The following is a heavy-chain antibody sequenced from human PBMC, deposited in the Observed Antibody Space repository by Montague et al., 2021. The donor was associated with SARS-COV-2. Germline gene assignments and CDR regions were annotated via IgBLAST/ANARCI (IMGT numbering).Heavy chain of an antibody. CDR1: GGSISGYY. CDR3: ARRPWDLGYDY. V-gene: IGHV4-59*01. D-gene: IGHD1-26*01. CDR2: ISDSGKT. J-gene: IGHJ4*02. Sequence: SETLSLTCTVSGGSISGYYWSWIRQPPGTGLERIGYISDSGKTYYNPSLRSRVTISVDASKNQFSLKMTAVTAADTAVYYCARRPWDLGYDYWGQGTLVTVSS.